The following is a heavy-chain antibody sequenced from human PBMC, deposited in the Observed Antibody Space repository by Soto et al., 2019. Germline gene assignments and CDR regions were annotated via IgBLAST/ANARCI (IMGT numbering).Heavy chain of an antibody. J-gene: IGHJ3*02. Sequence: GESLKISCKGSGYSFTSYWIGWVRQMPGKGLEWKGIIYPGDSDTRYSPSFQGQVTISADKSISTAYLQWSSLKASDTAMYYCAIFLARSVVVDAFDIWGQGTMVTVSS. D-gene: IGHD2-15*01. CDR2: IYPGDSDT. CDR1: GYSFTSYW. CDR3: AIFLARSVVVDAFDI. V-gene: IGHV5-51*01.